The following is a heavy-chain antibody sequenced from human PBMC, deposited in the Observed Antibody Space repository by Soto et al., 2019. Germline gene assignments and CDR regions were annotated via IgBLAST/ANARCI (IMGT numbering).Heavy chain of an antibody. CDR2: IWYDGSNK. J-gene: IGHJ6*02. Sequence: QVQLVESGGGVVQPGRSLRLSCAASGFTFSSYGMHWVRQAPGKGLEGVAVIWYDGSNKYYADSVKGRFTISRDNSKNTLYLQMNSLRAEDTAVYYCARVGRTPPGAYYYYGMDVWGQGTTVTVSS. D-gene: IGHD2-15*01. CDR1: GFTFSSYG. CDR3: ARVGRTPPGAYYYYGMDV. V-gene: IGHV3-33*01.